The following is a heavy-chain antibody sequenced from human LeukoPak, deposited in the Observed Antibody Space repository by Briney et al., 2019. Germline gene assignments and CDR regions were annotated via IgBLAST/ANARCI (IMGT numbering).Heavy chain of an antibody. J-gene: IGHJ4*02. CDR3: ARFLSSSSNQYYFDS. CDR1: GFTVDDYG. CDR2: INWDGYSA. V-gene: IGHV3-20*04. Sequence: GGSLRLSCAASGFTVDDYGISWVRQAPGKGREWVASINWDGYSAGYADSVKGRFTISRDNAKNSLYLQMNSLRAEDTALYSCARFLSSSSNQYYFDSWGQGTLVTVSS. D-gene: IGHD2/OR15-2a*01.